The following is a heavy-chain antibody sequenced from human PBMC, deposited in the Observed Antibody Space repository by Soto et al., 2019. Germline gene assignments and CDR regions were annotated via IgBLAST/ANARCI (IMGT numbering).Heavy chain of an antibody. J-gene: IGHJ4*02. CDR1: VGSITGYY. Sequence: SETLSLTCTVSVGSITGYYCSWIRQSPGKGLEWIGCSYYAGATNYNPSLKSRVTISVGTSKNQVSLTLSSATAADTAVYYCARERTPRSGLDYWGQGTQVTVSS. V-gene: IGHV4-59*01. D-gene: IGHD1-26*01. CDR2: SYYAGAT. CDR3: ARERTPRSGLDY.